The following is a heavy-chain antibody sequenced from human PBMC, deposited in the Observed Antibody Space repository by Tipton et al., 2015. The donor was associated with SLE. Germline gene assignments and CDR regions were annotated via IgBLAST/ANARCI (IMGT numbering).Heavy chain of an antibody. CDR1: GGSTSSYY. J-gene: IGHJ3*02. CDR3: ARDPNIAIFGVVLEAAGDDFDI. CDR2: IYSSGTT. Sequence: TLSLTCIVSGGSTSSYYWSWIRQPPGKGLEWIGYIYSSGTTNYNPSLKSRVTISVDTPKNQFSLKLSSVTAADTAVYYCARDPNIAIFGVVLEAAGDDFDIWGQGTMVTVSS. V-gene: IGHV4-4*09. D-gene: IGHD3-3*01.